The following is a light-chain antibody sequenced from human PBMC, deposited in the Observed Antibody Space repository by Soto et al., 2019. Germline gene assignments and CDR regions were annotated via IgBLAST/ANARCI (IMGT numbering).Light chain of an antibody. CDR3: QQYNSWPLT. V-gene: IGKV3D-15*01. Sequence: DTVMTQSPAILSVSPGERATVSCRASQSLSSNLAWYQQKPGQAPRLLIYDIFTRATGVPTRISGSGSGTEFTLTISSLQSEDFAVYYCQQYNSWPLTFGGGTKVDIK. J-gene: IGKJ4*01. CDR2: DIF. CDR1: QSLSSN.